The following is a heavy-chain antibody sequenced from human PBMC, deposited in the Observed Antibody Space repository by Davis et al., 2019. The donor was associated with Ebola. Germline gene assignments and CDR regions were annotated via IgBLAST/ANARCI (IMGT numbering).Heavy chain of an antibody. J-gene: IGHJ4*02. Sequence: ASVKVSCKASGYTFTSYGISWVRQAPGQGLEWMGWINAGNGNTKYSQKFQARVTITRDTSASTAYMELSSLRSEDTAVYYCASPREGWCDYWGQGTLVTVSS. V-gene: IGHV1-18*01. CDR3: ASPREGWCDY. CDR1: GYTFTSYG. D-gene: IGHD2-21*01. CDR2: INAGNGNT.